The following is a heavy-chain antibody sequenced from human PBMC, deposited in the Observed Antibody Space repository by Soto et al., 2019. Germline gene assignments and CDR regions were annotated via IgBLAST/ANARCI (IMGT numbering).Heavy chain of an antibody. CDR3: HNLEAVAGMDY. V-gene: IGHV3-23*01. CDR2: ISGSGGVT. Sequence: PGGSLRLSCVASGFTFKNYDMRWIRQAPGKGLEWVSGISGSGGVTYYADSVKGRFTISRDNSKNTLYLQMNSLRAEDTAVYYCHNLEAVAGMDYWGQGTLVTVSS. CDR1: GFTFKNYD. J-gene: IGHJ4*02. D-gene: IGHD6-19*01.